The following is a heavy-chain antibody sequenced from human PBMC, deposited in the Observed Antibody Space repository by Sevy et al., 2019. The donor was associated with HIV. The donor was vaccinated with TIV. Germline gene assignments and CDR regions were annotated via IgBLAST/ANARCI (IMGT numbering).Heavy chain of an antibody. CDR3: AREGCTRPHDY. D-gene: IGHD2-8*01. CDR2: ISFGCGKI. J-gene: IGHJ4*02. V-gene: IGHV3-23*01. Sequence: GGSLRLSCAASGFAFCDYSMSWIRQAPGKGLEWVATISFGCGKINYADSVKGRSTISRDNSKNSFYLQMDNLRVEDTALYYCAREGCTRPHDYWGQGTLVTVSS. CDR1: GFAFCDYS.